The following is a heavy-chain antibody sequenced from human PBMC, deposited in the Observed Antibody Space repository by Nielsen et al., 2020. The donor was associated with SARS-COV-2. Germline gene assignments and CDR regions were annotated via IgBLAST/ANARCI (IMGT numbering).Heavy chain of an antibody. CDR1: GFTFRNAW. CDR2: IKAKTDGETT. D-gene: IGHD6-13*01. J-gene: IGHJ6*02. CDR3: STGGVAAVGTYYYYYGMDV. V-gene: IGHV3-15*01. Sequence: GGSLRLSCVASGFTFRNAWMTWVRQAPGKGLEWVGRIKAKTDGETTVYAALVQGRFTISRDDSEMTLYLQMDSLEHEDTAVYYCSTGGVAAVGTYYYYYGMDVWRQGTTVAVSS.